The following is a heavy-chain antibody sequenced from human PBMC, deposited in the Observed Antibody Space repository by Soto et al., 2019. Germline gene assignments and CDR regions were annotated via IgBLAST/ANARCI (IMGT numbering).Heavy chain of an antibody. V-gene: IGHV4-61*01. CDR3: ARAAYGDYCDY. CDR2: IYYSGST. D-gene: IGHD4-17*01. Sequence: SETLSLTCTVSGGSVSSGSYYWSWIRQPPGKGLEWIGYIYYSGSTNYNPSLKSRATISVDTSKNQFSLKLSSVTAADTAVYYCARAAYGDYCDYWAREPWSPSPQ. CDR1: GGSVSSGSYY. J-gene: IGHJ4*02.